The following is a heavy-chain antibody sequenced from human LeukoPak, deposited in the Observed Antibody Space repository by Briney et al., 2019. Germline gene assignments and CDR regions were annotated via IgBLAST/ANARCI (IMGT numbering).Heavy chain of an antibody. Sequence: GGSLRLSRAASGFTFSSYGMHWVRQAPGKGLEWVAVISYDGGNKYYADSVKGRLTISRDNSKNTLYLQMNSLRADDTAVYYCARGRYCSGGSCYSWYNYYYMDVWGKGTTVIVSS. V-gene: IGHV3-30*04. CDR3: ARGRYCSGGSCYSWYNYYYMDV. D-gene: IGHD2-15*01. CDR1: GFTFSSYG. CDR2: ISYDGGNK. J-gene: IGHJ6*03.